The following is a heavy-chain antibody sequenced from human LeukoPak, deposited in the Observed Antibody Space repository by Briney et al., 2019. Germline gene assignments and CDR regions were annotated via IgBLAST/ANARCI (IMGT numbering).Heavy chain of an antibody. CDR1: GFTFSSYS. CDR3: AKGVAVAGTYYYGMDV. D-gene: IGHD6-19*01. CDR2: ISYDETNV. V-gene: IGHV3-30*18. Sequence: PGRSLRLSCAASGFTFSSYSIHWVRQAPGKGLEWVAVISYDETNVYYADSVKGRFTISRDNSKSTVYLQMNSLRAEDTAVYYCAKGVAVAGTYYYGMDVWGQGTTVTVSS. J-gene: IGHJ6*02.